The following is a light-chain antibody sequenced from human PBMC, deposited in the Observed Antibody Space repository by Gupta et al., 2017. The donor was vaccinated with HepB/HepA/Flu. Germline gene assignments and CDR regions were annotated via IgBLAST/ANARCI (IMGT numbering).Light chain of an antibody. CDR1: SLRSYY. CDR3: NSRESSGKGNVV. Sequence: SSELTRDPAVSVALGQTVRITCQGGSLRSYYASWYQQKPGQAPVLVIYGKNNRPSGIPDRFSGSSSGNTASLTITGAQAEDEADYYCNSRESSGKGNVVFGGGTKLTVL. V-gene: IGLV3-19*01. J-gene: IGLJ2*01. CDR2: GKN.